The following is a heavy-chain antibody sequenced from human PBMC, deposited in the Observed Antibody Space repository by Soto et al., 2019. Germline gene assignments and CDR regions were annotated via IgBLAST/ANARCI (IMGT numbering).Heavy chain of an antibody. J-gene: IGHJ4*02. CDR2: INPSGGST. V-gene: IGHV1-46*03. D-gene: IGHD2-15*01. CDR1: GYTFTSYY. Sequence: GASVKVSCKASGYTFTSYYMHWVRQAPGQGLEWMGIINPSGGSTSYAQKFQGRVTMTRDTSTSTVYMELSSLRSEDTAVYYCARDRWPVMNPAALDYWGQGTLVTVSS. CDR3: ARDRWPVMNPAALDY.